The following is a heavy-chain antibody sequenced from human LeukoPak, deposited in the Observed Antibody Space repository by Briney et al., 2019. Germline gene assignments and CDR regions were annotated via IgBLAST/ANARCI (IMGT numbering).Heavy chain of an antibody. V-gene: IGHV3-21*01. D-gene: IGHD4/OR15-4a*01. CDR2: ISGNGNDM. J-gene: IGHJ5*02. CDR3: VRIPNGANFPNWFDP. Sequence: SGGSLRLSCAASGFIFSNNAMNWVRRTPGKGLEWVSSISGNGNDMNYRDSVKGRFTISRDNTRNSFYLQMDSLRVEDTAIYYCVRIPNGANFPNWFDPWGQGTLVTVSS. CDR1: GFIFSNNA.